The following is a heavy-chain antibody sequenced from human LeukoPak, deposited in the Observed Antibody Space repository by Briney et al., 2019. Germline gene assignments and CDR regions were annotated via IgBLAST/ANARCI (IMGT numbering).Heavy chain of an antibody. D-gene: IGHD3-3*01. Sequence: GGSLRLSCAASGFIFSSYWMSWVRQAPGKGLEWVANLKKDGSEKYYVDSVKGRFTISRDNAKNSLYLQMNSLRAEDTAVYYCARLREIPVFGVVTKSTSYFDYWGQGTLVTVSS. J-gene: IGHJ4*02. CDR3: ARLREIPVFGVVTKSTSYFDY. CDR1: GFIFSSYW. CDR2: LKKDGSEK. V-gene: IGHV3-7*01.